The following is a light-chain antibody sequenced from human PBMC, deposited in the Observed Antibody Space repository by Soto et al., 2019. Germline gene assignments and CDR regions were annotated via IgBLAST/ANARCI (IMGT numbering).Light chain of an antibody. CDR2: LNSDGSH. Sequence: QAVVTQSPSASASLGASVKLTCTLSSGHSSYAIAWHQQQPEKGPRYLMKLNSDGSHSKGDGIPDRFSGSSSGAERYLTISSLQSEDEADYYCQTWVHLGTGTKVTVL. V-gene: IGLV4-69*01. J-gene: IGLJ1*01. CDR1: SGHSSYA. CDR3: QTWVH.